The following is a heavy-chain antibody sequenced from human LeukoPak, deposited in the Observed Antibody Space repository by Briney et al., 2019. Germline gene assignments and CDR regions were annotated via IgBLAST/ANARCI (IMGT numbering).Heavy chain of an antibody. CDR3: ARDGASAFDI. D-gene: IGHD3-16*01. CDR2: ISGSGGST. Sequence: GRSLRLSCAASGFTFSSYAMSWVRQAPGKGLEWVSAISGSGGSTYYADSVKGRFTISRDDSKNTLYLQMNSLRAEDTAVYYCARDGASAFDIWGQGTMVTVSS. V-gene: IGHV3-23*01. J-gene: IGHJ3*02. CDR1: GFTFSSYA.